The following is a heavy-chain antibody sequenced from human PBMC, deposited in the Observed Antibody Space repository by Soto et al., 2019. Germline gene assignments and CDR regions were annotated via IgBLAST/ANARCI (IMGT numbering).Heavy chain of an antibody. D-gene: IGHD6-19*01. CDR2: IDPSDSYT. CDR3: AIHSPYSSGWFGAFDI. CDR1: GYSFTGYW. V-gene: IGHV5-10-1*01. Sequence: GESLKISCKGSGYSFTGYWISWVRQMPGKGLEWMGRIDPSDSYTNYSPSFQGHVTISADKSISTAYLQWSSLKASDTAIYYCAIHSPYSSGWFGAFDIWGQGTMVTVS. J-gene: IGHJ3*02.